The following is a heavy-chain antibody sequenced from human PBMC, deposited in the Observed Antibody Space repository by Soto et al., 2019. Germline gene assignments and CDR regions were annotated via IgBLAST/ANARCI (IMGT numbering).Heavy chain of an antibody. CDR3: ARVLRYSGYDLYYYYGMDV. J-gene: IGHJ6*02. Sequence: ASVKVSCKASGYTFTSYDINWVRQATGQGLEWMGWMNPNSGNTGYAQKFQGRVTMTRNTSISTAYMELSSLRSEDMAVYYCARVLRYSGYDLYYYYGMDVWGQGTTVTVSS. CDR2: MNPNSGNT. CDR1: GYTFTSYD. V-gene: IGHV1-8*01. D-gene: IGHD5-12*01.